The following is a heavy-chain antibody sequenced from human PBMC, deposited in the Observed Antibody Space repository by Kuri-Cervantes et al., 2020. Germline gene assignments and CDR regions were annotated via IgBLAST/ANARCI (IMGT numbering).Heavy chain of an antibody. CDR2: IKQDGSEK. V-gene: IGHV3-7*04. D-gene: IGHD3-22*01. CDR1: GFTFTSAW. J-gene: IGHJ4*02. CDR3: ARARVMYYYDSSGRIDY. Sequence: LSLTCAGSGFTFTSAWMNWVRQAPGKGLEWVANIKQDGSEKYYVDSVKGRFTISRDNAKNSLYLQMNSLRAEDTAVYYCARARVMYYYDSSGRIDYWGQGTLVTVSS.